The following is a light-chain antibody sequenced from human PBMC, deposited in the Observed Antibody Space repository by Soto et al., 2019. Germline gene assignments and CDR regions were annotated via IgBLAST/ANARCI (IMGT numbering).Light chain of an antibody. CDR1: QSVSSN. Sequence: EIVMTQSPAILSVSPGERATLSCRAGQSVSSNLAWFQQKPGQTPRLLFNGASTRATGIPARFTGSGPGTEFILTISSLQSEDFAVYYCQQYDIWPPTFGQGTKVDIK. CDR2: GAS. CDR3: QQYDIWPPT. V-gene: IGKV3-15*01. J-gene: IGKJ1*01.